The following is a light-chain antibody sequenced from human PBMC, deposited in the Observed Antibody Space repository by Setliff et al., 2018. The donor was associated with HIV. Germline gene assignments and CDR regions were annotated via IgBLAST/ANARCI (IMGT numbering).Light chain of an antibody. CDR2: STN. Sequence: QPVVTQEPSLSVSPGGTVTLTCGLSSGSVSTSYYPNWYQQTPGQAPRTLIYSTNTRSSGVPDRFSGSILGNKAALTITGAQADDESDYYCVLYMGSGISVFGGGTKVTVL. J-gene: IGLJ2*01. V-gene: IGLV8-61*01. CDR3: VLYMGSGISV. CDR1: SGSVSTSYY.